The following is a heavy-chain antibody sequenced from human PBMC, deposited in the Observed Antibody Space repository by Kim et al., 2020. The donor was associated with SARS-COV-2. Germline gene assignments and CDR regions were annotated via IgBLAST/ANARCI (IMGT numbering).Heavy chain of an antibody. Sequence: RVTISVDTSKNQFSLKLSSVTAADTAVYYCARDIAGATDYPNYYYYGMDVWGQGTTVTVSS. V-gene: IGHV4-31*02. J-gene: IGHJ6*02. CDR3: ARDIAGATDYPNYYYYGMDV. D-gene: IGHD1-26*01.